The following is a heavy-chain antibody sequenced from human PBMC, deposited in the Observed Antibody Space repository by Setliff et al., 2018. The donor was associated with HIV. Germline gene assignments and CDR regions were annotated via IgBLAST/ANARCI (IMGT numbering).Heavy chain of an antibody. J-gene: IGHJ6*02. CDR2: IYSGGST. V-gene: IGHV3-66*02. D-gene: IGHD5-18*01. Sequence: SCAASGFTVSSNYMSWVRQAPGKGLEWVSVIYSGGSTYYADSVKGRFTISRDNSKNTLYLQMNSLRAEDTAVYYCARDSYMNYYYYGMDVWGQGTTVTVSS. CDR3: ARDSYMNYYYYGMDV. CDR1: GFTVSSNY.